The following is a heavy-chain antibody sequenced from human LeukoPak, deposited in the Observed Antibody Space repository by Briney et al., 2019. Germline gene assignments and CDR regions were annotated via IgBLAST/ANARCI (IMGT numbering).Heavy chain of an antibody. CDR1: GGTFSSYA. D-gene: IGHD3-3*01. CDR3: AIELRIFGVVGNWFDP. J-gene: IGHJ5*02. Sequence: GASVKVSCKASGGTFSSYAISWVRQAPGQGLEWMGGIIPIFGTANYAQKFQGRVTITADESTSTAYMELSSLRSEDAAVYYCAIELRIFGVVGNWFDPWDKGTLVTVFS. V-gene: IGHV1-69*13. CDR2: IIPIFGTA.